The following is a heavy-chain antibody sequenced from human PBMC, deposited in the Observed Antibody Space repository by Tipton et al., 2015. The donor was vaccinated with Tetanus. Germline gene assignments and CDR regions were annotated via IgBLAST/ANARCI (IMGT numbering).Heavy chain of an antibody. J-gene: IGHJ4*02. CDR2: ISGSGSYI. Sequence: SLRLSCAASGFTLSRNSMNWVRQAPGKGLEWVSSISGSGSYISYADSVKGRFTISRDNAKNSLYLQMSSLRVEDTAFYYCVRGARGWVMYYHFDSWGQGTQVAVSS. V-gene: IGHV3-21*01. CDR3: VRGARGWVMYYHFDS. CDR1: GFTLSRNS. D-gene: IGHD2-8*01.